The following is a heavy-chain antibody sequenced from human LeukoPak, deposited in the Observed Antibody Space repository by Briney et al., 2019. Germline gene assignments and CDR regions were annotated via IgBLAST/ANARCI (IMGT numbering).Heavy chain of an antibody. CDR1: GFTFSSYA. CDR3: AKGRRSSGYYYYFDY. CDR2: ISGSGGST. V-gene: IGHV3-23*01. Sequence: GGSLRLSCAASGFTFSSYAMGWVRPAPGKGLEWVSAISGSGGSTYYADSVKGRFTISRDNSKNTLYLQMNSLRAEDTAVYYCAKGRRSSGYYYYFDYWGQGTLVTVSS. J-gene: IGHJ4*02. D-gene: IGHD3-22*01.